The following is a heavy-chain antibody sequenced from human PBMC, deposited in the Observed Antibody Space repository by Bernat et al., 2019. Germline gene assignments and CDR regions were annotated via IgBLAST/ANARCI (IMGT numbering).Heavy chain of an antibody. Sequence: EVQLVESGGGLVQPGGSLKLSCAASGFTFSGSAMHWVRQASGKGLEWVGRIRSKANSYATAYAASVKGRFTISRDDSKNTAYLQINSLKTEDTAVYYCTRLDFWSGSSDYWGQGTLVTVSS. J-gene: IGHJ4*02. CDR3: TRLDFWSGSSDY. CDR1: GFTFSGSA. D-gene: IGHD3-3*01. CDR2: IRSKANSYAT. V-gene: IGHV3-73*02.